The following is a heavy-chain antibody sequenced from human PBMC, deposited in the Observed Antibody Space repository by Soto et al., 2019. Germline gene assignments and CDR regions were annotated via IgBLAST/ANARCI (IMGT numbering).Heavy chain of an antibody. J-gene: IGHJ4*02. CDR2: IYHSGST. Sequence: SETLSLTCAVSGGSISSSNWWSWVRQPPGKGLEWIGEIYHSGSTNYNPSLKSRVTISVDKSKNQFSLKLSSVTAADTAVYYCARDSGDLRWRHFDYWGQGTLVTVSS. CDR3: ARDSGDLRWRHFDY. D-gene: IGHD3-10*01. CDR1: GGSISSSNW. V-gene: IGHV4-4*02.